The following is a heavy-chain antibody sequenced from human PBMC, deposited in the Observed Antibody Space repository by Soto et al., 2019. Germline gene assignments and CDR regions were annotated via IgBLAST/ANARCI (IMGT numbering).Heavy chain of an antibody. V-gene: IGHV3-30*18. CDR2: ISFDGSTK. CDR3: AKNSFSGSKRILDS. D-gene: IGHD1-26*01. Sequence: RLSCAASGFRDGFPFSDYDMHWVRQAPGKGLEWVALISFDGSTKNYVDSVEGRFTISRDNSRDTLFLQMDSLRPEDTAVYYCAKNSFSGSKRILDSWGQGTLVTVSS. J-gene: IGHJ4*02. CDR1: GFRDGFPFSDYD.